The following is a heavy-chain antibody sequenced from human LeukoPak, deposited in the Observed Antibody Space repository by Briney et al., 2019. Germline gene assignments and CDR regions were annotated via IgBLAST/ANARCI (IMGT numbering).Heavy chain of an antibody. J-gene: IGHJ6*02. CDR1: GGSISSSSYY. V-gene: IGHV4-39*01. Sequence: SETLSLTCSVFGGSISSSSYYWGWIRQPPGKGLEWIGSIYYSGSTYYNPSLKSRVTISIDTSKNQFSLKLNSVTAADTAVYKRAKGYYGMDVWGQGTTVTVSS. CDR2: IYYSGST. CDR3: AKGYYGMDV.